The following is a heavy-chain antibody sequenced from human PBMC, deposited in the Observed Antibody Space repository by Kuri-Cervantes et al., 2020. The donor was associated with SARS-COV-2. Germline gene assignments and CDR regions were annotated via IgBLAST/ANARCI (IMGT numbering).Heavy chain of an antibody. CDR3: AASALNYGDSYYFDY. CDR2: INPDGSYT. J-gene: IGHJ4*02. CDR1: GFTFSGHW. Sequence: GESLKISCAASGFTFSGHWIHWVRQAPGKGLVWVSRINPDGSYTNNADSVKGRFTLSRDNSKNTLYLQMNSLRAEDTAVYYCAASALNYGDSYYFDYWGQGTLVTVSS. V-gene: IGHV3-74*01. D-gene: IGHD4-17*01.